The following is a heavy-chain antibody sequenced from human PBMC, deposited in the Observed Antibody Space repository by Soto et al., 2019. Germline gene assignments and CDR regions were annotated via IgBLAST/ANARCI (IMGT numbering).Heavy chain of an antibody. D-gene: IGHD3-3*01. CDR3: ARSGLRRLEWLSTDYYYYNGMDV. J-gene: IGHJ6*02. Sequence: QVQLQESGPGLVKPSETLSLTCTVSGGSISSYYWSWIRQPPGKGLEWIGYIYYSGSTNYNPSLKSRVTISVDTSQNQFSLKLSSVTAADTAVYYCARSGLRRLEWLSTDYYYYNGMDVWVQGNTVTVSS. V-gene: IGHV4-59*01. CDR1: GGSISSYY. CDR2: IYYSGST.